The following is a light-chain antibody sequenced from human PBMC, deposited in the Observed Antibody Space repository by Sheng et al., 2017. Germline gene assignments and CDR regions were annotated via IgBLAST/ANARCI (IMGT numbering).Light chain of an antibody. Sequence: EIVLTQSPATLSLSPGERATLSCRASQNVFSNLAWYQQKPGQAPRLLIYGASTRATGIPARFSGSGSGTEFTLTISSLQSEDFAVYYCQQYNYWPPLTFGGGTKVEIK. CDR3: QQYNYWPPLT. V-gene: IGKV3-15*01. CDR1: QNVFSN. J-gene: IGKJ4*01. CDR2: GAS.